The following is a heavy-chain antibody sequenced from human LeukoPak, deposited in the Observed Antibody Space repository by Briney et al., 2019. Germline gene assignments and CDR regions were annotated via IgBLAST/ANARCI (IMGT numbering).Heavy chain of an antibody. CDR1: GYTFTAYF. Sequence: GSVKVSCKSSGYTFTAYFMHWVRQAPGQGLEWMGWINPNSGGTNFAQKFQGRVTMTRATSISTAYMELSRLTSDDTAVYYCAATYFYGSGLFDYWGQGTLVTVSS. D-gene: IGHD3-10*01. J-gene: IGHJ4*02. CDR3: AATYFYGSGLFDY. V-gene: IGHV1-2*02. CDR2: INPNSGGT.